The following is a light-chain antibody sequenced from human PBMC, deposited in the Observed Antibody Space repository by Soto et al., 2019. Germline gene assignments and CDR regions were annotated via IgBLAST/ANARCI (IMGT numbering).Light chain of an antibody. CDR3: GPYTGNTYV. CDR1: SGDVGGYKF. Sequence: QSALTQPASVSGSPGQSITIYCTGTSGDVGGYKFVSWYQQHPGKAPKLMIYEVSNRPSGVSSRFSGSKSGNTASLTISGLQAEDEADYFCGPYTGNTYVFGTGTKVTVL. CDR2: EVS. V-gene: IGLV2-14*01. J-gene: IGLJ1*01.